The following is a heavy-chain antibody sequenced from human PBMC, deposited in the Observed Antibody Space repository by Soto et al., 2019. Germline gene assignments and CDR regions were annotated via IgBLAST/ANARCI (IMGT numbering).Heavy chain of an antibody. V-gene: IGHV1-69*01. D-gene: IGHD6-6*01. CDR3: ARDGNLSSSYGDLDE. CDR1: GGAFNNYG. J-gene: IGHJ4*02. Sequence: QVELVQSGAEVKKPGSSVRVSCKASGGAFNNYGFTWVRQASGQGLEWMGQIIPLFSTTHYAQKFQGRVSITADGSTSTVHMELSSLTSEDTAVYYCARDGNLSSSYGDLDEWGQGTLVIVSS. CDR2: IIPLFSTT.